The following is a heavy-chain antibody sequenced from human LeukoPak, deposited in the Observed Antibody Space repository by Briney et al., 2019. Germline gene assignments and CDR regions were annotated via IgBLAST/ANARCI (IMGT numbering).Heavy chain of an antibody. CDR1: GYTFTAYY. V-gene: IGHV1-2*02. CDR2: INPNSGGT. D-gene: IGHD2-2*01. Sequence: GASVKVSCRTSGYTFTAYYIHWVRQAPGQGLEWMGWINPNSGGTNYAQKFQGRVTMTRGTSISTAYMELSRLRSDDTAVYSCARSSSSYSPFDYWGQGTLVTVSS. J-gene: IGHJ4*02. CDR3: ARSSSSYSPFDY.